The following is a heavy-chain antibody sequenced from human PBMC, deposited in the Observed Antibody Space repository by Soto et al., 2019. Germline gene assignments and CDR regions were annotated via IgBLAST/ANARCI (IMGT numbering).Heavy chain of an antibody. V-gene: IGHV4-34*01. CDR1: GGSFSGYY. D-gene: IGHD2-8*01. CDR3: ARGRYGYCTNGVCLYYMDV. Sequence: SETLSLTCAVYGGSFSGYYWSWIRQPPGKGLEWIGEINHSGSTNYNPSLKSRVTISVDTSKNQFSLKLSSVTAADTAVYYCARGRYGYCTNGVCLYYMDVWGKGTTVTVSS. J-gene: IGHJ6*03. CDR2: INHSGST.